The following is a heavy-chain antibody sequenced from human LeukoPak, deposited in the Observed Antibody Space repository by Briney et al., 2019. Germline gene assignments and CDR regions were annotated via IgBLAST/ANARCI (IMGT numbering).Heavy chain of an antibody. Sequence: EASVKVSCKASGYTFTGYYMHWVRQAPGQGLEWMGWINPNSGGTNYAQKFQGRVTMTRDTSISTAYMELSRLRSDDTAVYYCARVLDSLGELSPFDYWGQGTLVTVSS. J-gene: IGHJ4*02. V-gene: IGHV1-2*02. CDR2: INPNSGGT. D-gene: IGHD3-16*02. CDR3: ARVLDSLGELSPFDY. CDR1: GYTFTGYY.